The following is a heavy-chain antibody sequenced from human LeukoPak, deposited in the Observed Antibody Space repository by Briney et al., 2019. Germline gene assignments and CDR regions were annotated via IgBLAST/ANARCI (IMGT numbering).Heavy chain of an antibody. D-gene: IGHD6-13*01. J-gene: IGHJ4*02. CDR2: IIPIFGTA. CDR3: ARDESIAAAGPGFAY. CDR1: GGTFSSYA. V-gene: IGHV1-69*05. Sequence: SVKVSCKASGGTFSSYAISWVRQAPGQGLEWMGRIIPIFGTANYPQKFQGRVTITTDGSTSTAYMELGSLRSEDTAVYYCARDESIAAAGPGFAYWGQGTLVTVSS.